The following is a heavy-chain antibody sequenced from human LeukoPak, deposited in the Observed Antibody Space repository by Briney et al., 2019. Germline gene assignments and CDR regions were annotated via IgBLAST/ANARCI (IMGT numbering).Heavy chain of an antibody. CDR1: GGSISSSTYY. D-gene: IGHD3-3*01. J-gene: IGHJ4*02. CDR3: ASHTHLRVY. V-gene: IGHV4-39*01. CDR2: IYYSGST. Sequence: NPSETLSLTCTVSGGSISSSTYYWGWIRQPPGKGLEWIGSIYYSGSTSYNPSLKSRVTISVDTSKNQFSLKLSSVTATDTAVYYCASHTHLRVYWGQGTLVTVSS.